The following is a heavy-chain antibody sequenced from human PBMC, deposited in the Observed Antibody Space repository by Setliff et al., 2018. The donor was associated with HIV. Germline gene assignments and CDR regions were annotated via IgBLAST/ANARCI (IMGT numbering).Heavy chain of an antibody. V-gene: IGHV1-18*01. J-gene: IGHJ3*02. CDR3: AREYYDFWSGYSDAFHI. CDR2: ISAYNGNT. D-gene: IGHD3-3*01. Sequence: ASVKVSCKASGYTFTSYGISWVRQAPGQGLEWMGWISAYNGNTNYAQTLQGRVTMTTDTSTSTAYMELRSLRSDDTAVYYCAREYYDFWSGYSDAFHIWGQGTMVTVTS. CDR1: GYTFTSYG.